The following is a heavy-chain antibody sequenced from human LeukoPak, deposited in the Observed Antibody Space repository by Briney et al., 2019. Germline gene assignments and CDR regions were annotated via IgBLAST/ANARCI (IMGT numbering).Heavy chain of an antibody. Sequence: SETLSLTCTISGGSISSYYWSWIRQPRGKGMEWIGYVDYRGNTNYNPSLKSRVTISIDTSKSLFSLKLNSVTAADTAVYYCARVEVGAANRQWYGMDVWGQGTTVTVSS. D-gene: IGHD2-15*01. CDR3: ARVEVGAANRQWYGMDV. CDR2: VDYRGNT. V-gene: IGHV4-59*01. J-gene: IGHJ6*02. CDR1: GGSISSYY.